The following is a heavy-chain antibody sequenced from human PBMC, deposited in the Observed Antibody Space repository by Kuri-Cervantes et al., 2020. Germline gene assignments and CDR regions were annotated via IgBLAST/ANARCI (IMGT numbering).Heavy chain of an antibody. Sequence: SETLSLTCTVSGGSISSYYWSWIRQPPGEGLEWIGYIYYSGSTNYNPSLKSRVTISVDTSKNQFSLKLSSVTAADTAVYYCARTSHYSFDYWGQETLVTVSS. J-gene: IGHJ4*02. CDR3: ARTSHYSFDY. CDR1: GGSISSYY. V-gene: IGHV4-59*01. CDR2: IYYSGST.